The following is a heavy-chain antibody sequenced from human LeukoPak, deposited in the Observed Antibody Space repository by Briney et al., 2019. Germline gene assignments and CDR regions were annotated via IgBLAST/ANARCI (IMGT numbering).Heavy chain of an antibody. Sequence: GGSLRPSCAASGFTVSSNYMSWVRQAPGKGLEWVSVIYSGGSTYYADSVKGRFTISRDDSKNTLYLQMNSLRAEDTAVYYCARGSHYYDSSGYYRPNGGFDYWGQGTLVTVSS. CDR3: ARGSHYYDSSGYYRPNGGFDY. J-gene: IGHJ4*02. D-gene: IGHD3-22*01. V-gene: IGHV3-53*01. CDR2: IYSGGST. CDR1: GFTVSSNY.